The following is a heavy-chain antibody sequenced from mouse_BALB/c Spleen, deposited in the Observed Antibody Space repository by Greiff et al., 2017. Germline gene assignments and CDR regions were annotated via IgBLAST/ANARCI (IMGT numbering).Heavy chain of an antibody. Sequence: EVKLMESGPSLVKPSQTLSLTCSVTGDSITSGYWNWIRKFPGNKLEYMGYISYSGSTYYNPSLKSRISITRDTSKNQYYLQLNSVTTEDTATYYCARYGHYYGSYYFDYWGQGTTLTVSS. CDR2: ISYSGST. CDR1: GDSITSGY. CDR3: ARYGHYYGSYYFDY. D-gene: IGHD1-1*01. V-gene: IGHV3-8*02. J-gene: IGHJ2*01.